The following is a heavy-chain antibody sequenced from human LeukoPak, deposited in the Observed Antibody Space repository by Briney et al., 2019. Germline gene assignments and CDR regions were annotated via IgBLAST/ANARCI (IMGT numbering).Heavy chain of an antibody. D-gene: IGHD5-18*01. CDR2: MNPNSGHT. V-gene: IGHV1-8*01. Sequence: SVKVSCEASGSTFTSYDINWVRQATGQGLEWMGWMNPNSGHTGYAQKFQGRVTMTRNTSVSTAYMELSSLTSEDTAVYYCTRNTAGARYFQRWGQGTLVTVSS. J-gene: IGHJ1*01. CDR1: GSTFTSYD. CDR3: TRNTAGARYFQR.